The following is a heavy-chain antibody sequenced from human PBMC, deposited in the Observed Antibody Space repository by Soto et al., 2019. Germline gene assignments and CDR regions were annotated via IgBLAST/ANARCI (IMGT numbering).Heavy chain of an antibody. D-gene: IGHD6-19*01. J-gene: IGHJ6*02. Sequence: QVQLVESGGTVIQPGRSLRLSCAASGFTFSNFGMHWVRQAPGTGLEWVAVISHDENIKAYTDSLKGRFSIARDNSKNTLYVQMNSLKHEDTAVYYCANLPSSGWHHYYCGMDTWGQGTTVTVSS. V-gene: IGHV3-30*04. CDR1: GFTFSNFG. CDR3: ANLPSSGWHHYYCGMDT. CDR2: ISHDENIK.